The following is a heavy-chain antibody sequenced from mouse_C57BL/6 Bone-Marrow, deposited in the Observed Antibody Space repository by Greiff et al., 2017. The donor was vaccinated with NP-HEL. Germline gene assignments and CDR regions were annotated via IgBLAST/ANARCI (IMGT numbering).Heavy chain of an antibody. J-gene: IGHJ3*01. CDR1: GYTFTSYW. CDR2: IYPGSGST. V-gene: IGHV1-55*01. CDR3: ARGYYGSSGFAY. D-gene: IGHD1-1*01. Sequence: QVKLQQPGAELVKPGASVKMSCKASGYTFTSYWITWVKQRPGQGLEWIGDIYPGSGSTNYNEKFKSKATLTVDTSSSTAYMQLSSLTSEDSAVYYCARGYYGSSGFAYWGQGTLVTVSA.